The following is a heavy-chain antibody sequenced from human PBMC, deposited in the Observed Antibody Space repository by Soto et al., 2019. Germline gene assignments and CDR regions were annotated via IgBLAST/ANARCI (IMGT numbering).Heavy chain of an antibody. CDR2: ISGSGGST. CDR1: GFTFSSYA. Sequence: EVQLLESGGGLVQPGGSLRLSCAASGFTFSSYAMRWVRQAPGKGLEWVSAISGSGGSTYYADSVKGRFTISRDNSKNXLXXXMXSLXAXDTAVYYCARRGSGSYYDYWGQGTLVTVSS. D-gene: IGHD1-26*01. J-gene: IGHJ4*02. CDR3: ARRGSGSYYDY. V-gene: IGHV3-23*01.